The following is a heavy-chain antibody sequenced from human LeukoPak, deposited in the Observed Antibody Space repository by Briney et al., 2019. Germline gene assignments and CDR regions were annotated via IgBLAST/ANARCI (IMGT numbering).Heavy chain of an antibody. CDR3: ARGAPNYDFWSGYPYYYGMDV. CDR2: IKQDGSEK. D-gene: IGHD3-3*01. J-gene: IGHJ6*02. CDR1: GFTFSSYW. Sequence: TGGSLRLSCAASGFTFSSYWMSWVRQAPGKGLEWVANIKQDGSEKYYVDSVKGRFTISRDNAKNSLYLQMNSLRAEDTAVYYCARGAPNYDFWSGYPYYYGMDVWGQGTTVTVSS. V-gene: IGHV3-7*01.